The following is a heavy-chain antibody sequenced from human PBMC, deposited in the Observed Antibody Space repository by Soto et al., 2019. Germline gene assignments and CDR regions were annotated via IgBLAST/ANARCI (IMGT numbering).Heavy chain of an antibody. CDR3: AKLGSGYYTGLYFEY. D-gene: IGHD3-3*01. CDR1: GFTFGDYW. V-gene: IGHV3-7*03. J-gene: IGHJ4*02. Sequence: EVQLVESGGALVQRGGSLRLSCAASGFTFGDYWMSWVRQAPGKGLEWVAHIKKDGSEKYYVDSVKGRFTVSRDNAEKSLFLQMNSRRAEDMAVYYGAKLGSGYYTGLYFEYWGQGTLVTVSS. CDR2: IKKDGSEK.